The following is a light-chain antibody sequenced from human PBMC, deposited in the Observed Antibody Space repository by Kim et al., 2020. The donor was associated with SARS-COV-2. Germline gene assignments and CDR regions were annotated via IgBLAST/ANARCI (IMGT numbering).Light chain of an antibody. V-gene: IGKV1-16*02. Sequence: DIQMTQSPTSLSASVGDRVTITCRASQGINNHVAWFQQKPGKAPKSLMYGASSLHSGVPSQFSGSGSGTDFTLTISSLQPDAFATYYCHQYDTLPFTFGGGTKVDIK. J-gene: IGKJ4*01. CDR2: GAS. CDR1: QGINNH. CDR3: HQYDTLPFT.